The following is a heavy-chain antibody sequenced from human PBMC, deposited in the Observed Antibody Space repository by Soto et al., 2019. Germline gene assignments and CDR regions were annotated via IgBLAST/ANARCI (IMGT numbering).Heavy chain of an antibody. CDR1: GYTFTGYY. D-gene: IGHD3-3*01. CDR3: ARAKYDSGGYYYYGMDV. CDR2: INPNSGGT. V-gene: IGHV1-2*02. J-gene: IGHJ6*02. Sequence: QVQLVQSGAEVKKPGASVKVSCKASGYTFTGYYMHWVRQAPGQGLEWMGWINPNSGGTNYAQKFQGRVTMTRDTSISTAYMELSRLRSDDTAVYYCARAKYDSGGYYYYGMDVWGQGTTVTVSS.